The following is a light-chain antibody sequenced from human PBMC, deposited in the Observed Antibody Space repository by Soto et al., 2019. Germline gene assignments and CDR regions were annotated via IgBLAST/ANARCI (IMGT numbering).Light chain of an antibody. V-gene: IGLV2-14*03. J-gene: IGLJ2*01. Sequence: QSALTQPASVYGSARQSITISCTGTSSDIGGYIYVSWYQHHPGKAPKRLIYDVSNRPSGVSNRFSGSKSGNTASLTISGLQVEDEADYFCSTYTSSRTRFGGGTKLTVL. CDR1: SSDIGGYIY. CDR2: DVS. CDR3: STYTSSRTR.